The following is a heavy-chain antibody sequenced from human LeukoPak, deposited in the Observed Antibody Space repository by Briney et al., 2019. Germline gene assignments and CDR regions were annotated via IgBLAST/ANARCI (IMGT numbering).Heavy chain of an antibody. D-gene: IGHD3-22*01. J-gene: IGHJ4*02. Sequence: SETLSLDCAVYGGSFSGYYWSWIRQPPGKGLEWIGEINHSGSTNYNPSLKSRVTISVDTSKNQFSLKLSSVTAADTAVYYCASLHYYDSSGYHEYDYWGQGTLVTVSS. CDR3: ASLHYYDSSGYHEYDY. CDR1: GGSFSGYY. V-gene: IGHV4-34*01. CDR2: INHSGST.